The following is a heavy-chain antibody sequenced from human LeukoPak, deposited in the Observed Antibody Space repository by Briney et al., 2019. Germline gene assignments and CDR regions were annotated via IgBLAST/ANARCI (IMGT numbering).Heavy chain of an antibody. Sequence: PGGSLRLSCAASGFTFSSYSMNWVRQAPGKGLEWVSSFSSSSSYIYYADSVKGRFTISRDNAKNSLYLQMNSLRAEDTAVYYCARVPLRFLEWDQFDYWGQGTLVTVSS. J-gene: IGHJ4*02. V-gene: IGHV3-21*01. CDR3: ARVPLRFLEWDQFDY. D-gene: IGHD3-3*01. CDR1: GFTFSSYS. CDR2: FSSSSSYI.